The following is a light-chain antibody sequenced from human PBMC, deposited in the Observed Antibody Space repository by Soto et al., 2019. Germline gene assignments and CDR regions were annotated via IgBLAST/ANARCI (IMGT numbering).Light chain of an antibody. CDR3: MQTLQTPT. Sequence: DIVMTQSPLSLPVTPGEPASISCRSSQNLMHSNGYNYLDWYVQKPGQSPQLLIYLGSNRASGVPDRFSGSGLGTDFTLKISRVEAEDVGVYYCMQTLQTPTFGQGPKVDIK. J-gene: IGKJ1*01. V-gene: IGKV2-28*01. CDR2: LGS. CDR1: QNLMHSNGYNY.